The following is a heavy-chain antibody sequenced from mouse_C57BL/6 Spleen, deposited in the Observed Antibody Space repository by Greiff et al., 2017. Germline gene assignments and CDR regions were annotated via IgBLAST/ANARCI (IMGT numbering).Heavy chain of an antibody. CDR1: GYTFASYT. Sequence: VKLMESGAELARPGASVKMSCKASGYTFASYTMHWVKQRPGQGLEWIGYINPSSGYTKYNQKFKDKATLTADKSSSTAYMQLSSLTSEDSAVYYCARTYGSSYWFAYWGQGTLVTVSA. D-gene: IGHD1-1*01. J-gene: IGHJ3*01. CDR3: ARTYGSSYWFAY. CDR2: INPSSGYT. V-gene: IGHV1-4*01.